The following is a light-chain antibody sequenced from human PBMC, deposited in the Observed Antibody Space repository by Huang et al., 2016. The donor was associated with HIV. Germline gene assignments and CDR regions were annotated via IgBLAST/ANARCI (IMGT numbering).Light chain of an antibody. J-gene: IGKJ3*01. CDR1: QSLLHRNGYNY. CDR2: LGS. Sequence: DIVMTQSPLSLPVTPGETASISCRSSQSLLHRNGYNYLDWYLQKPGQSPQLLIYLGSNRASGVPDRFGGSGSGTDFTLKISRVEAEDVGIYYCMQAIQIPTFGPGTKVDIK. V-gene: IGKV2-28*01. CDR3: MQAIQIPT.